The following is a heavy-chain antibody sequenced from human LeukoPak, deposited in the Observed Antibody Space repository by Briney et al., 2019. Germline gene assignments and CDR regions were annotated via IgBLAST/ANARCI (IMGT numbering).Heavy chain of an antibody. Sequence: PGGSLRLSCATSGFTFSSYAMSWVRQAPGKGLEWVSTISGSGGSTYYADSVKGRFTISRDNSKNTLYLQMNSLRAEDAAVYYCAKNSNRAFDIWGQGTMVTVSS. CDR2: ISGSGGST. V-gene: IGHV3-23*01. J-gene: IGHJ3*02. CDR3: AKNSNRAFDI. D-gene: IGHD1-14*01. CDR1: GFTFSSYA.